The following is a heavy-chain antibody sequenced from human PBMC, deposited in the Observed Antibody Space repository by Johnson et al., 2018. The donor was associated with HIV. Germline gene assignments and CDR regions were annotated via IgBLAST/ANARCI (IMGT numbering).Heavy chain of an antibody. Sequence: VQLVESGGGLVQPGGSLRLSCAASGFIFSSYWMSWVRQAPGKGLEWVANIKQDGSEKYYAESVKGRFPNARDNSKNTLYLKMNSLRAEDTAVYYCAKGASITMIVAVVRAFDIWGQGTMVTVSS. CDR2: IKQDGSEK. CDR1: GFIFSSYW. D-gene: IGHD3-22*01. CDR3: AKGASITMIVAVVRAFDI. V-gene: IGHV3-7*04. J-gene: IGHJ3*02.